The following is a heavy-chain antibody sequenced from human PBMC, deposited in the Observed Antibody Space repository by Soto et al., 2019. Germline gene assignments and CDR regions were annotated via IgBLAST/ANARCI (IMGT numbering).Heavy chain of an antibody. D-gene: IGHD3-22*01. J-gene: IGHJ4*02. CDR2: IIPILGIA. CDR1: GGTFSSYT. V-gene: IGHV1-69*02. CDR3: ASQPYYYDSSGYSHSNPGY. Sequence: QVQLVQSGAEVKKPGSSVKVSCKASGGTFSSYTISWVRQAPGQGLEWMGRIIPILGIANYAQKFQGRVTITPDKXXSXAFXELSSLRSEDTAVYYCASQPYYYDSSGYSHSNPGYWGQGTLVTVSS.